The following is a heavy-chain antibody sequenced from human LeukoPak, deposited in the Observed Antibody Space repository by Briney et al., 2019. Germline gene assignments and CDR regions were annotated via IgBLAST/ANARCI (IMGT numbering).Heavy chain of an antibody. CDR1: GGSISSYY. CDR3: ARDSTIASFAY. V-gene: IGHV4-4*07. D-gene: IGHD2-2*01. CDR2: IYTSGST. Sequence: SETLSLTCIVSGGSISSYYWSWIRQPAGKGLEWIGRIYTSGSTNYNPSLKSRVTISVDTSKNQFSLKLSSVTAADTAVYYCARDSTIASFAYWGQGTLVTVSS. J-gene: IGHJ4*02.